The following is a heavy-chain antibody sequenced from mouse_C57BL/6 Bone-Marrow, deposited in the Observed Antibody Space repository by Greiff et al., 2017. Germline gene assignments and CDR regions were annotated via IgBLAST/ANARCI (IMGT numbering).Heavy chain of an antibody. CDR1: GFTFSSYG. CDR2: ISSGGSYT. D-gene: IGHD5-5*01. J-gene: IGHJ1*03. V-gene: IGHV5-6*01. CDR3: ARQDYRDV. Sequence: EVNVVESGGDLVKPGGSLKLSCAASGFTFSSYGMSWVRQTPDKRLEWVATISSGGSYTYYPDSVKGRFTISRDNAKNTLYLQMSSLKSEDTAMYYCARQDYRDVWGTGTTVTVSS.